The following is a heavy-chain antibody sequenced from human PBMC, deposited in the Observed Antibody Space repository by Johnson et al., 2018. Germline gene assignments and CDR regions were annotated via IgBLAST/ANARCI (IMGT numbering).Heavy chain of an antibody. CDR2: IYPGDSAT. CDR1: GYSFSSYW. CDR3: ARRGGNYVNAFDI. D-gene: IGHD1-26*01. J-gene: IGHJ3*02. V-gene: IGHV5-51*01. Sequence: VQLVESGAEVKKPGESLKISCKGSGYSFSSYWIGWVRHMPGKGLEWMGIIYPGDSATRYSPSFQGQVTISDDKSISTAYLQWSSVKASGTAMYYCARRGGNYVNAFDIWGQGTMVTVSS.